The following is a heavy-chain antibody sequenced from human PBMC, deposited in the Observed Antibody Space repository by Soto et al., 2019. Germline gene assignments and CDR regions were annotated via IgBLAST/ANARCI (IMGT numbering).Heavy chain of an antibody. CDR1: GGSVTSGGYY. J-gene: IGHJ4*02. Sequence: SETLSLTCTVSGGSVTSGGYYWGWIRQPPGKGLEWIGYIYYSGSTIYNPSLKSRLTMSVDTSKXQFSLRLTSATAADTAVYFCARGGALRPKGHVPLAFWGQGTLVTVSS. CDR2: IYYSGST. D-gene: IGHD1-26*01. V-gene: IGHV4-61*08. CDR3: ARGGALRPKGHVPLAF.